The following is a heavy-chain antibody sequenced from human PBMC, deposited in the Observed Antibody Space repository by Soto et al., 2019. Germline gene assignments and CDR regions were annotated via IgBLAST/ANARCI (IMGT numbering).Heavy chain of an antibody. Sequence: PGGSLRLACAASGFTFSSYGMHWVRQAPGKGLEWVAVISYDGSNKYYADSVKGRFTISRDNSKNTLYLQMNSLRAEDTAVYYCAKAAWTNYYDSSGHPLDYWGEGT. CDR3: AKAAWTNYYDSSGHPLDY. J-gene: IGHJ4*02. V-gene: IGHV3-30*18. CDR2: ISYDGSNK. CDR1: GFTFSSYG. D-gene: IGHD3-22*01.